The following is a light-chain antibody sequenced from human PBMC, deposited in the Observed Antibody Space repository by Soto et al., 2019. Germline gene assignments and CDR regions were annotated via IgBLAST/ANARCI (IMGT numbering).Light chain of an antibody. CDR2: DND. J-gene: IGLJ2*01. Sequence: QSALTQPPSVSAAPGQKVTISCSGSNSNIGNNYVSWYQHLPGTAPKLLIYDNDKRPSGIPDRFSGSKSGTSATLGITGLQTGDEADYYCVTWDDSLSAVLFGGGTKLTVL. CDR1: NSNIGNNY. V-gene: IGLV1-51*01. CDR3: VTWDDSLSAVL.